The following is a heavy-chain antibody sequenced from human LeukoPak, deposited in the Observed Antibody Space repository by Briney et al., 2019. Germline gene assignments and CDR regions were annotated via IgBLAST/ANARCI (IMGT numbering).Heavy chain of an antibody. V-gene: IGHV1-8*02. CDR2: MNPNSGNT. CDR1: GYTFTAYY. D-gene: IGHD2-2*01. Sequence: ASVKVSFKASGYTFTAYYMHWVRQATGQGREWMGWMNPNSGNTGYAQKFQGRVTISRNTSISTDYMEVRSLRSEDTAVYYCARGDIVVVPAAMTGYYYYYYMDVWGKGTTVTISS. J-gene: IGHJ6*03. CDR3: ARGDIVVVPAAMTGYYYYYYMDV.